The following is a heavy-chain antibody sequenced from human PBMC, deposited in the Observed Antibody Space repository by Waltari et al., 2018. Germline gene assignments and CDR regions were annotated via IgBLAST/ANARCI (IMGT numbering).Heavy chain of an antibody. CDR1: GFTFSSYA. CDR3: AKVPYYYDSSPSADAFDI. Sequence: EVQLVESGGGLVQPGGSLRLSCAASGFTFSSYAMSWVRQAPGKGLEWVSAISGSGGSTYDSESVKGRFTMSRDNSKNTLYLQMDSLRAEDTDVYYCAKVPYYYDSSPSADAFDIWGQGTMVTVSS. D-gene: IGHD3-22*01. V-gene: IGHV3-23*04. CDR2: ISGSGGST. J-gene: IGHJ3*02.